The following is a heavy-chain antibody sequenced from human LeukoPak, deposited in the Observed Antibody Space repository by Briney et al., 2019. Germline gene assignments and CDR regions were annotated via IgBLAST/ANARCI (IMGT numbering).Heavy chain of an antibody. J-gene: IGHJ6*02. Sequence: PSETLSLTCTVSGYSISSGYYWGWIRQPPGKGLEWIGSIYHSGSTYYNPSLKSRVTISVDTSKNQFSLKLSSVTAADTAVYYCASFGYSSSWYSYYYYGMDVWGQGTTVTVSS. V-gene: IGHV4-38-2*02. CDR3: ASFGYSSSWYSYYYYGMDV. D-gene: IGHD6-13*01. CDR1: GYSISSGYY. CDR2: IYHSGST.